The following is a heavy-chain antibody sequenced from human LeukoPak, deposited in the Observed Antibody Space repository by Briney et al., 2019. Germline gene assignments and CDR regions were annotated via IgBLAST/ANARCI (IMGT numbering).Heavy chain of an antibody. V-gene: IGHV1-8*01. J-gene: IGHJ4*02. CDR2: MAHNSGNT. Sequence: AAVKVSCKSSGYTFSSYDDNWMRQATGQGLEWMGWMAHNSGNTGYAQRFQGRVTMTRNTSISTAYMELSSLRSEDTAVYYCARYNDLWSGPHFDLWGQGTLVSVSS. CDR1: GYTFSSYD. D-gene: IGHD3-3*01. CDR3: ARYNDLWSGPHFDL.